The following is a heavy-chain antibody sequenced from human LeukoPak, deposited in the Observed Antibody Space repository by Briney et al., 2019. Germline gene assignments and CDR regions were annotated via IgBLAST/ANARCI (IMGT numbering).Heavy chain of an antibody. D-gene: IGHD2-2*01. CDR1: GGSISSGGYY. CDR2: IYYSGST. V-gene: IGHV4-31*03. CDR3: ARGASSVVVPAAITWFDP. J-gene: IGHJ5*02. Sequence: SQTLSLTCTVSGGSISSGGYYWSWIRQHPGKGLEWIGYIYYSGSTYYNPSLKSRVTISVDTSKDQLSLKLSSVTAADTAVYYCARGASSVVVPAAITWFDPWGQGTLVTVSS.